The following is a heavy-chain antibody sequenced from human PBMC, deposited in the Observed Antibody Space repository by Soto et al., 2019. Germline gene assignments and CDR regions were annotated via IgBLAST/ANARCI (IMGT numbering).Heavy chain of an antibody. V-gene: IGHV1-18*01. CDR1: GYTFTSYG. J-gene: IGHJ6*02. CDR2: ISAYNGNT. Sequence: QVQLVQSGAEVKKPGASVKVSCKASGYTFTSYGITGVRQAPGKGLQWMGWISAYNGNTNYAQKLQGRVTMTTDTSTSTAYMELRSLRSDDTAVYYCARDKRNYDFWSGYLSGMDVWGQGTTVTVSS. D-gene: IGHD3-3*01. CDR3: ARDKRNYDFWSGYLSGMDV.